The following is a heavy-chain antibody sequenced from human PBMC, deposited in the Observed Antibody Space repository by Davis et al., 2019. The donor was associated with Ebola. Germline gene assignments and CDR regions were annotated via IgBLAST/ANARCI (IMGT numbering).Heavy chain of an antibody. J-gene: IGHJ4*02. D-gene: IGHD3-3*01. V-gene: IGHV4-31*03. CDR1: GGSISSGGYY. CDR3: ATPKNWSAYYWFDF. Sequence: SETLSLTCTVSGGSISSGGYYWSWIRQHPGKGLEWIGYIYYSGSTYYNPSLKSRVTISVDTSKNHFSLKLRSVTAADTAVYYCATPKNWSAYYWFDFWGQGTLVTVSS. CDR2: IYYSGST.